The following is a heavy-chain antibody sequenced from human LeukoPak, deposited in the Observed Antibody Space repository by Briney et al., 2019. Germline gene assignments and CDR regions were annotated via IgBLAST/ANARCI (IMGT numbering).Heavy chain of an antibody. D-gene: IGHD1-26*01. CDR2: ISSISSTI. CDR3: ASRVVGATTPDY. CDR1: GFTFSSYS. Sequence: PGGSLRLPCAASGFTFSSYSMNWVRQAPGKGLEWVSYISSISSTIYYADSVKGRFTISRDNAKNSLYLQMNSLRAEDTAVYYCASRVVGATTPDYWGQGTLVTVSS. V-gene: IGHV3-48*04. J-gene: IGHJ4*02.